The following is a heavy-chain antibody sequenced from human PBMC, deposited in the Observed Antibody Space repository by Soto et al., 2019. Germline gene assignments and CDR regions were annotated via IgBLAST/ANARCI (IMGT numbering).Heavy chain of an antibody. V-gene: IGHV3-23*01. CDR3: ARDYFEDF. Sequence: EVQLLESGGGWLQPGGSLRLSCATSVFTFSTYAMTWVRQAPGKELDWVSVISGSNTNTWYADSVKGRFTISRDNSKTTLYLKMSSLRAEDTAVYYCARDYFEDFWGQGSLVTVSS. CDR1: VFTFSTYA. D-gene: IGHD3-22*01. CDR2: ISGSNTNT. J-gene: IGHJ4*02.